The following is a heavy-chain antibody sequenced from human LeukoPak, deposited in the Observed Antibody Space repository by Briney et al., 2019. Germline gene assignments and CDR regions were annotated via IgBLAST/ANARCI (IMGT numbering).Heavy chain of an antibody. V-gene: IGHV4-38-2*01. D-gene: IGHD3-3*01. CDR2: IYHSGST. CDR3: ARQGVLRFLEWLSDFDY. Sequence: SETLSLTCAVSGYSISSGYYWGWIRQPPGKGLEWIGSIYHSGSTYYNPSLKSRVTIPVDTSKNQFSLRLSSVTAADTAVYYCARQGVLRFLEWLSDFDYWGQGTLVTVSS. J-gene: IGHJ4*02. CDR1: GYSISSGYY.